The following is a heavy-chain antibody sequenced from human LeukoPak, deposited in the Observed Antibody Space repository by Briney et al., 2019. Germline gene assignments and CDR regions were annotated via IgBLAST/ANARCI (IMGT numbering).Heavy chain of an antibody. CDR3: AREGRITIFGVATPSGY. D-gene: IGHD3-3*01. CDR2: INPNSGGT. J-gene: IGHJ4*02. Sequence: ASVKVSCKASGYTFTGYYMHWVRQAPGQGLEWMGWINPNSGGTNYAQKFQGRVTMTRDTSISTAYMELSRLRSDDTAVYYCAREGRITIFGVATPSGYWGQGTLVTVSS. CDR1: GYTFTGYY. V-gene: IGHV1-2*02.